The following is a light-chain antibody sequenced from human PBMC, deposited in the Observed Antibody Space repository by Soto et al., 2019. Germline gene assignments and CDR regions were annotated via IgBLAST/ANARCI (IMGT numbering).Light chain of an antibody. V-gene: IGKV3-15*01. Sequence: EIVTTQSPATLSVSPGERATLSCRAGQSVSNNLAWYQQKPGQAPRLLIYSASTRATGIPARFSGSASGTEFTLSISSLQSEDFAVYYCHQYNEWPLTFGGGTKVETK. CDR1: QSVSNN. CDR2: SAS. CDR3: HQYNEWPLT. J-gene: IGKJ4*01.